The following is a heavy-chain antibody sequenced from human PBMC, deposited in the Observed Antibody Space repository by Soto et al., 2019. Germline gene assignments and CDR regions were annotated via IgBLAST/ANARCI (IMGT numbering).Heavy chain of an antibody. CDR2: ISAYNGNK. CDR1: GYMFTTYG. J-gene: IGHJ4*02. D-gene: IGHD6-6*01. Sequence: QVQLVQSGGEVKKPGASVEVSCRTSGYMFTTYGMSWVRQAPGQGLEWMGWISAYNGNKKYAQKFQGRITMSTATSTSTVSMELRNLTSDDTGTYFCARTGGGMAARPLEYWGQGTLVTVSS. CDR3: ARTGGGMAARPLEY. V-gene: IGHV1-18*04.